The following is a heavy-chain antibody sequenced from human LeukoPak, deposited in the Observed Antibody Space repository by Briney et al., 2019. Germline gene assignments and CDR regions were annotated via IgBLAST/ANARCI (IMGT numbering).Heavy chain of an antibody. CDR1: GGTFSSYA. V-gene: IGHV1-69*05. J-gene: IGHJ6*03. CDR2: IIPIFGTA. D-gene: IGHD6-6*01. Sequence: SVKVSCKASGGTFSSYAISWVRQAPGQGLEWMGGIIPIFGTANYAQKFQGRVTITTDESTSTAYMELSSLRSEDTAVYYCAGDLRIAARPENYYYYMDVWGKGTTVTVSS. CDR3: AGDLRIAARPENYYYYMDV.